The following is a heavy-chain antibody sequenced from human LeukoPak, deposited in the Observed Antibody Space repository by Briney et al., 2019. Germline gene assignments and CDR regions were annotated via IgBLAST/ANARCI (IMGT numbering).Heavy chain of an antibody. CDR2: INHSGST. J-gene: IGHJ4*02. CDR1: GGSFSGYY. V-gene: IGHV4-34*01. D-gene: IGHD6-19*01. Sequence: SETLSLTCAVYGGSFSGYYWSWIGQPPGKGLEWIGEINHSGSTNYNPSLKSRVTISVDTSKNQFSLKLSSVTAADTAVYYCARNTWQWLVRFYFDYWGQGTLVTVSS. CDR3: ARNTWQWLVRFYFDY.